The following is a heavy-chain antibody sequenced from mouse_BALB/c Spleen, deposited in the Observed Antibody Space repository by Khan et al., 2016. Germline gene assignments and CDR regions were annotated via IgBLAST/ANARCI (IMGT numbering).Heavy chain of an antibody. J-gene: IGHJ1*01. CDR2: IHYSGST. Sequence: QLQESGPDLVKPSQSLSLTCTVTGYSITSGYSCHWIRQFPGNKLEWMGYIHYSGSTNYNPYLKSRISITRDTSNNQFFLQLNSVTTEDTATXYSARQRDWYFDDWGQGTSVTVSS. CDR3: ARQRDWYFDD. CDR1: GYSITSGYS. V-gene: IGHV3-1*02.